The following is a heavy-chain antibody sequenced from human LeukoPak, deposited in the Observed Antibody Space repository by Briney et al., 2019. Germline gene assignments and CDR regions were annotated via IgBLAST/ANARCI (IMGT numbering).Heavy chain of an antibody. CDR2: IYPGDSDT. D-gene: IGHD2-2*01. CDR1: GYSFTSYW. CDR3: ARHPVVPAAIGAFDI. V-gene: IGHV5-51*01. J-gene: IGHJ3*02. Sequence: GESLKTSCKGSGYSFTSYWIGWVRQMPGKGLGWVGIIYPGDSDTRYSPSFQGQVTISADKSISTAYLQWSSLKASDTAMYYCARHPVVPAAIGAFDIWGQGTMVTVSS.